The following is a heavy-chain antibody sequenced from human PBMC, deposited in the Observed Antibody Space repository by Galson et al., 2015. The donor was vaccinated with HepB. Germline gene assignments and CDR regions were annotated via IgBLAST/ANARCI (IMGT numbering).Heavy chain of an antibody. J-gene: IGHJ4*02. V-gene: IGHV3-11*01. CDR1: GFTYSDYY. CDR3: ARVGDLAAAGTVDY. D-gene: IGHD6-13*01. CDR2: ISSSSGSTM. Sequence: SLRLSCAASGFTYSDYYMSWIRQAPGRGLEWVSYISSSSGSTMYYADSVKGRFTISRDNAKNSLYLQMNSLRAEDTAVYYCARVGDLAAAGTVDYWGQGTLVIVSS.